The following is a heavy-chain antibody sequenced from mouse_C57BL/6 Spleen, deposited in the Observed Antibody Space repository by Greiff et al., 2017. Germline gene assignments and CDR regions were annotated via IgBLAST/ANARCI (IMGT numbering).Heavy chain of an antibody. V-gene: IGHV1-69*01. Sequence: QVQLQQPGAELVMPGASVKLSCKASGYTFTSYWMHWVKQRPGQGLEWIGEIDPSDSYTNYNQKFKGKSTLTVDKSSSTAYMQLSSLTSEDSAVYYCARYDPSFAYWGQGTLVTVA. CDR2: IDPSDSYT. CDR3: ARYDPSFAY. D-gene: IGHD2-3*01. CDR1: GYTFTSYW. J-gene: IGHJ3*01.